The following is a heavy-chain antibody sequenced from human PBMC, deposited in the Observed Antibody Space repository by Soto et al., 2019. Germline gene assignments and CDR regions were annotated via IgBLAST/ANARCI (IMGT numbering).Heavy chain of an antibody. Sequence: EVQLVESGGGLVKPGGSLRLSCAASGFTFSSYSMNWVRQAPGKGLEWVSSISSSSSYIYYADSVKGRFTISRDNAKNSLYLQMNSLRAEDTAVYYCARIHKKQWLVPSSDYWGQGTLVTVSS. V-gene: IGHV3-21*01. CDR1: GFTFSSYS. CDR2: ISSSSSYI. CDR3: ARIHKKQWLVPSSDY. D-gene: IGHD6-19*01. J-gene: IGHJ4*02.